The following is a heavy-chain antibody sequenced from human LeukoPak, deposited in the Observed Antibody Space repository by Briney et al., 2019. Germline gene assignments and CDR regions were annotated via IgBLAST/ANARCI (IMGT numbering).Heavy chain of an antibody. CDR3: ARRAPLSGESLDN. V-gene: IGHV5-51*01. Sequence: GESLKISCKGSGYSFNTYWIGWVRQMPGKGLEWMGIIYPGDSDTRYSPSFQGQVTISADKFISTAYLQWSSLKASDTAMYYCARRAPLSGESLDNWGQGTLVTVSS. D-gene: IGHD4-17*01. CDR2: IYPGDSDT. CDR1: GYSFNTYW. J-gene: IGHJ4*02.